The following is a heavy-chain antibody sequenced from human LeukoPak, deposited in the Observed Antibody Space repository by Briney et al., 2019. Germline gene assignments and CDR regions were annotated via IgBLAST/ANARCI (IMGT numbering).Heavy chain of an antibody. J-gene: IGHJ4*02. D-gene: IGHD6-19*01. CDR2: ISSGSRYI. CDR1: GFTFSSFS. CDR3: ATDVRDEYSSGWYPIGY. V-gene: IGHV3-21*01. Sequence: GGSLRLSCAASGFTFSSFSMNWVRQAPGKGLEWVSSISSGSRYIYYADSVKGRFTVSRDNAENSLYLQMNSLRAEDTAVYYCATDVRDEYSSGWYPIGYWGQGTLVTVSS.